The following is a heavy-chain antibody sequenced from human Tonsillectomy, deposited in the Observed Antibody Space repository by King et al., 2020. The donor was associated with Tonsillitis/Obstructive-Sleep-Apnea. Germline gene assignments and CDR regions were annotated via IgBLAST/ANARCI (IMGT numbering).Heavy chain of an antibody. D-gene: IGHD6-19*01. CDR3: ARENRVAGTSGAFDM. J-gene: IGHJ3*02. V-gene: IGHV3-74*01. CDR1: GFTFSSYW. Sequence: VQLVESGGYLVQPGGSLRLSCAASGFTFSSYWIHWVRQDPGKGLVWVSRINSDGSSTNYADSVKGRFTISRDNAKNTLYLQMNSLRAEDTAVYYCARENRVAGTSGAFDMWGQGTMVTVSS. CDR2: INSDGSST.